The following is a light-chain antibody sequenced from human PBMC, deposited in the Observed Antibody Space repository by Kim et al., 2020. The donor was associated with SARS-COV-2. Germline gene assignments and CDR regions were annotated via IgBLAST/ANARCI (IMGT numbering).Light chain of an antibody. V-gene: IGLV2-11*03. CDR1: SSDVGAYNF. CDR3: CSYVGDYTPFV. Sequence: HSVTISCTGTSSDVGAYNFVSWYLQHPGKAPKIMIYDVDKRPSGVPDRFSGSKSGNTASLTISGLQAEDEADYYCCSYVGDYTPFVFGTGTKVTVL. J-gene: IGLJ1*01. CDR2: DVD.